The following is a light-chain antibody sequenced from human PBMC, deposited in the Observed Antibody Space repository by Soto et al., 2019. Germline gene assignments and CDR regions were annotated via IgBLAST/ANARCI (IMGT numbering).Light chain of an antibody. CDR3: AAWDDSLNGVV. J-gene: IGLJ2*01. V-gene: IGLV1-44*01. CDR1: SSNIGSNT. CDR2: SNN. Sequence: QSVLTQPPFASGTPGQRVTISCSGSSSNIGSNTVNWYQQLPGTAPKLLIYSNNQRPSGVPDRFSGSKSGTSASLAISGLQSEDEADYYCAAWDDSLNGVVFGGGTKVTVL.